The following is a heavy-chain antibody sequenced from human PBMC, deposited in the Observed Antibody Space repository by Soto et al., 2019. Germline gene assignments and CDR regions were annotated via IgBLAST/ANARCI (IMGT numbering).Heavy chain of an antibody. J-gene: IGHJ6*03. CDR1: GYTFTSYG. D-gene: IGHD6-13*01. V-gene: IGHV1-18*01. CDR2: ISAYNGNT. Sequence: GASVKVSCEAPGYTFTSYGISWVRQAPGQGLEWMGWISAYNGNTNYAQKLQGRVTMTTDTSTSTAYMELRSLRSDDTAVYYCARSVVVFQRGSSWEPNYYYYYMDVWGKGTTVTVSS. CDR3: ARSVVVFQRGSSWEPNYYYYYMDV.